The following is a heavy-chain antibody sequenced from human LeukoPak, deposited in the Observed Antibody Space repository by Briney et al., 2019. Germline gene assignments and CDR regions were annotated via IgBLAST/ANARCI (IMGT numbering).Heavy chain of an antibody. Sequence: GESLKISCKGSGYSFTSAWIGWMRQMPGKGLEWMGIIYPGDSDTRYSPSFRGQVTISADKSISTAYLQWSSLKASDTAMYYCARFVGACSGGSCYSDYWGQGTLVTVSS. CDR1: GYSFTSAW. J-gene: IGHJ4*02. D-gene: IGHD2-15*01. V-gene: IGHV5-51*01. CDR3: ARFVGACSGGSCYSDY. CDR2: IYPGDSDT.